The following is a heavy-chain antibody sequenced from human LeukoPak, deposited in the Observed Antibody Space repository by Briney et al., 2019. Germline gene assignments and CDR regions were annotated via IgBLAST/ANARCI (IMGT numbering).Heavy chain of an antibody. CDR3: ARSRGPNTFGGVHDY. D-gene: IGHD3-16*01. J-gene: IGHJ4*02. V-gene: IGHV3-74*01. CDR1: GNYW. Sequence: GGSLRLSCAASGNYWMHWVRQVPGKGLVWVSHINSDGSWTSYADSVKGRFTISRDNSKNTLYLQMNSLRAEDTAVYYCARSRGPNTFGGVHDYWGQGTLVTVSS. CDR2: INSDGSWT.